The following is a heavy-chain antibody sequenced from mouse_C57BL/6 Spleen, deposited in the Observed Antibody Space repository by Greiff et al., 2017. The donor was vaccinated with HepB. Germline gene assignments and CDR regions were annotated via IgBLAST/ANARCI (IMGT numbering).Heavy chain of an antibody. CDR3: ARLGNSDY. V-gene: IGHV1-4*01. CDR2: INPSSGYT. D-gene: IGHD2-1*01. J-gene: IGHJ2*01. CDR1: GYTFTSYT. Sequence: VQLQQSGAELARPGASVKMSCKASGYTFTSYTMHWVKQRPGQGLEWIGYINPSSGYTKYNQKFKDKATLTADKTSSTAYMQLSSLTSEDAGVYYCARLGNSDYWGQGTTLTVSS.